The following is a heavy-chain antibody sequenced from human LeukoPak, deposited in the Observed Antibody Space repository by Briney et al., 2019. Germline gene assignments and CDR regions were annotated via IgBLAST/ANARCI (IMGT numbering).Heavy chain of an antibody. CDR1: GFTFSSYS. D-gene: IGHD6-19*01. J-gene: IGHJ4*02. CDR3: ARDGSGWYKGSFDY. CDR2: ISSSSSYI. V-gene: IGHV3-21*01. Sequence: PGGSLRLSCAASGFTFSSYSMNWVRQAPGKGLEWVSSISSSSSYIYYADSVKGRFTISRDNAKNSLYLQMNSLRAEDTAVYYCARDGSGWYKGSFDYWGQGTLVTVSS.